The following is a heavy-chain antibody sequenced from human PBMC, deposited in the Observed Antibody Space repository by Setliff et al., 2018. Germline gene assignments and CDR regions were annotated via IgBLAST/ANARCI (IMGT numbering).Heavy chain of an antibody. CDR1: GASISTTYYY. CDR3: ARLSGFLYIDV. J-gene: IGHJ6*03. CDR2: IYQNGIT. V-gene: IGHV4-39*07. D-gene: IGHD3-3*01. Sequence: PSETLSLTCSVSGASISTTYYYWDWIRQSPEKGLEWIGTIYQNGITYYNPSVKSRVTISVDKSKNQFSLSLRSVTAADTAVYYCARLSGFLYIDVWGKGTTVTVSS.